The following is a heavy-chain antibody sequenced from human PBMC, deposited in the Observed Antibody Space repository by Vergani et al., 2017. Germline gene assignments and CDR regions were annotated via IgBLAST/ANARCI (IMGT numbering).Heavy chain of an antibody. V-gene: IGHV3-30*18. CDR3: AKSASYYDSSCYYYFYY. J-gene: IGHJ4*02. CDR1: GFIFSRYG. CDR2: ISYDGSYK. D-gene: IGHD3-22*01. Sequence: QMQLLESGGGVVQPGRSLRLFCAASGFIFSRYGIHWVRQAPGKGLEWVAVISYDGSYKYYADSVKGRFTISRDNPKNTLYLQMNSLRAEDTAVYYCAKSASYYDSSCYYYFYYWDRGTLVTVSS.